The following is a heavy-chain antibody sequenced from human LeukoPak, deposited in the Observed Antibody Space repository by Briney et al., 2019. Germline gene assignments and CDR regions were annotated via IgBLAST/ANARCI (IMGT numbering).Heavy chain of an antibody. CDR3: ARGPRGYYDSSGYFSY. J-gene: IGHJ4*02. V-gene: IGHV3-7*01. Sequence: GGSLRLSCAASGFTFSSYWMSWVRQAPGKGLEWAAHIKQDGSEKYYVDSVKGRFTISRDNAKNSLYLQMNSLRAEDTAVYYCARGPRGYYDSSGYFSYWGQGTLVTVSS. D-gene: IGHD3-22*01. CDR1: GFTFSSYW. CDR2: IKQDGSEK.